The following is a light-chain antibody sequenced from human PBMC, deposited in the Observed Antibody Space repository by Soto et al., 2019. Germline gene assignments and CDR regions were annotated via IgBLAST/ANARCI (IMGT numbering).Light chain of an antibody. CDR1: RSDIGSYNY. V-gene: IGLV2-14*01. CDR3: ISYTGSSTYYV. J-gene: IGLJ1*01. CDR2: GVS. Sequence: SALTHPASVSVCPGQSITISCSGTRSDIGSYNYVAWYQQFPGKTPKILIYGVSNRPSGVSSRFSGSKSGNTASLTISGLQAEDEADYYCISYTGSSTYYVFGSGTKVTV.